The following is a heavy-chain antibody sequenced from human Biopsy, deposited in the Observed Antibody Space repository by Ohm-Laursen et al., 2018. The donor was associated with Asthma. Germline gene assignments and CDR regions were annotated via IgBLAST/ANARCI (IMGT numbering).Heavy chain of an antibody. V-gene: IGHV4-59*01. J-gene: IGHJ5*02. CDR2: IHNSGNT. D-gene: IGHD5-18*01. Sequence: GTLPLTCTVSGGSISSDYWSWLRQSPGKGLEWIGYIHNSGNTNYNPSLKSRVTISLDTSKNHFSLRLSFVTAADTAVYFCARGQGRGIQLWSLDPWGQGILVTVSS. CDR3: ARGQGRGIQLWSLDP. CDR1: GGSISSDY.